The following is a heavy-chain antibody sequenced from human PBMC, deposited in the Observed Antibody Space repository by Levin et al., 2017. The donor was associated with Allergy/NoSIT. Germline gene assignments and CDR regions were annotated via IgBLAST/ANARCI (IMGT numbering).Heavy chain of an antibody. J-gene: IGHJ3*02. D-gene: IGHD5-24*01. V-gene: IGHV4-39*02. CDR3: ARLFNGCPGDI. CDR2: IYYRGNV. Sequence: SETLSLTCTVSGGSISTSTYHWGWICQPPGKGLEWIGSIYYRGNVYYSPSLESRVTLFVDTSNNHFSLKLRSVTAADTAMYYCARLFNGCPGDIWGQGTMVTVSS. CDR1: GGSISTSTYH.